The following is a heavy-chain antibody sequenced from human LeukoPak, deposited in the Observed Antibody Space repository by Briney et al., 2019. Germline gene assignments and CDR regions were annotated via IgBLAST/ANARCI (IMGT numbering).Heavy chain of an antibody. V-gene: IGHV4-59*01. J-gene: IGHJ4*02. CDR3: ARGGQAAQSSSWYFYFDY. D-gene: IGHD6-13*01. Sequence: PSQTLSPTCTVSGGSISSYFWSWIRQPPGKGLEWIGYIYYTGSTNYNPSLKSRVTISVDTSKNQFSLKLSSVTSADTAVYYCARGGQAAQSSSWYFYFDYWGQGTLVTVSS. CDR2: IYYTGST. CDR1: GGSISSYF.